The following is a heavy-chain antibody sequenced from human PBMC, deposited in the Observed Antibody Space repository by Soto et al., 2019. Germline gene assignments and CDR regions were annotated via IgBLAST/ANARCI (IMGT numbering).Heavy chain of an antibody. CDR1: GGSISSGDYY. CDR2: IYYSGST. J-gene: IGHJ4*02. CDR3: ARGYDSSGWGVIFDY. Sequence: QVQLQESGPGLVKPSQTLSLTCTVSGGSISSGDYYWSWIRQPPGKGLEWIGYIYYSGSTYYNPSLKSRVTISADTSKNQFSLKQSSVTAADTAVYYCARGYDSSGWGVIFDYWGQGTLVTVSS. V-gene: IGHV4-30-4*01. D-gene: IGHD3-22*01.